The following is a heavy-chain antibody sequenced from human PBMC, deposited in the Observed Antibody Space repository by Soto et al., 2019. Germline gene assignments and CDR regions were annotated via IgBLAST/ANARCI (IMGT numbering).Heavy chain of an antibody. J-gene: IGHJ6*02. CDR3: ARVYDFWSGSLPHYGMDV. V-gene: IGHV3-21*01. Sequence: PGVSLRLSCAASGFTFNSYSMNWVRQAPGKGLEWVSSISSSSSYIYYAYSVKGRFTISRDNAKNSLYLQMNSLRAEDTAVYYCARVYDFWSGSLPHYGMDVWGQGTTVTVSS. D-gene: IGHD3-3*01. CDR2: ISSSSSYI. CDR1: GFTFNSYS.